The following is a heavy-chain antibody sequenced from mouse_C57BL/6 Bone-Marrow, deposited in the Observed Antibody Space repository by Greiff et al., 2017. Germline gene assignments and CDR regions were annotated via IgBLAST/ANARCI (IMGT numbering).Heavy chain of an antibody. CDR1: GFTFSNYW. V-gene: IGHV6-3*01. Sequence: EVKVEESGGGLVQPGGSMKLSCVASGFTFSNYWMNWVRQSPEKGLEWVAQIRLKSDNYATHYAESVKGRFTISRDDSKSSVYLQMNNLRAEDTGIYYCTGFYYSYWYFDVWGTGTTVTVSS. CDR2: IRLKSDNYAT. D-gene: IGHD2-1*01. J-gene: IGHJ1*03. CDR3: TGFYYSYWYFDV.